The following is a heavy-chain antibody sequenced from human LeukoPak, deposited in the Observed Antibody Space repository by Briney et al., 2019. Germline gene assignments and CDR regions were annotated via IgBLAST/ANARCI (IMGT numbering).Heavy chain of an antibody. D-gene: IGHD4-11*01. CDR3: ARVGHSSNSYYFDY. J-gene: IGHJ4*02. CDR1: EFTLSNYW. Sequence: PGGSLRLSCAASEFTLSNYWMIHWVRQVPGKGLQWVSRINNDGNLKTDGRDTGYADSVKGRFTISRDNAKNSLYLQINSLRAEDTALYYCARVGHSSNSYYFDYWGQGTLVTVSS. CDR2: INNDGNLKTDGRDT. V-gene: IGHV3-74*01.